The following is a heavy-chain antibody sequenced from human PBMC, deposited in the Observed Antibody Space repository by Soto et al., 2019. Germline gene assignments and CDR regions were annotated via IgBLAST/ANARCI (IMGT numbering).Heavy chain of an antibody. D-gene: IGHD3-22*01. J-gene: IGHJ4*02. CDR3: AGLYPYESSDNHLNY. Sequence: SETLSLTCTVSGGSISSSSSYWGWIRQPPGKGLEWVGSIYYLGNTYYNPSLGSRVTISVDTSKNQFSLKLRSVTAADTAVFYCAGLYPYESSDNHLNYWGQGAQVTVSS. CDR1: GGSISSSSSY. CDR2: IYYLGNT. V-gene: IGHV4-39*01.